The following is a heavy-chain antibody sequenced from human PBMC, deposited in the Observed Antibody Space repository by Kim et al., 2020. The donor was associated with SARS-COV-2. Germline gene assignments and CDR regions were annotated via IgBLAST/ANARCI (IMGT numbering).Heavy chain of an antibody. CDR3: AKNSGYDYAFDS. CDR1: GFRINDYA. D-gene: IGHD5-12*01. V-gene: IGHV3-9*01. CDR2: ISWNSGTI. Sequence: GGSLRLSCAASGFRINDYAMHWVRQAPGKGLEWVSGISWNSGTIDYADSVKGRFTISRDNAKNSLFLHMNRLRTNDTAFYYCAKNSGYDYAFDSWGQGTLITVSS. J-gene: IGHJ4*02.